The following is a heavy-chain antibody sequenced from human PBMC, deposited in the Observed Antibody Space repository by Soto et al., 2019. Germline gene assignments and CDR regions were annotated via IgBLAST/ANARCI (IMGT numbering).Heavy chain of an antibody. J-gene: IGHJ4*02. CDR1: GFTFSNAW. V-gene: IGHV3-15*01. CDR2: IKSKTDGGTT. D-gene: IGHD2-15*01. Sequence: GGSLRLSCAASGFTFSNAWMSWVRQAPGKGLEWVGRIKSKTDGGTTDYAAPVKDRFTISRDDSKNTLNLQMNSLKTEDTAVYYCTTLIVVVVAATEDYFDYWGQGTLVTVSS. CDR3: TTLIVVVVAATEDYFDY.